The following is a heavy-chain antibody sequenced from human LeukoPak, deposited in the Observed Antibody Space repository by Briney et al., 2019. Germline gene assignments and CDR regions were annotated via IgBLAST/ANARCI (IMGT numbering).Heavy chain of an antibody. V-gene: IGHV1-2*02. CDR3: ARVTGPGWELLLRFDY. CDR2: INPNSGGT. D-gene: IGHD1-26*01. Sequence: ASVKVSCKASGYTFTGYYMHWVRQAPGQGLEWMGWINPNSGGTNYAQKFQGRVTMTRDTSISTAYMELSRLRSDDTAVYYCARVTGPGWELLLRFDYWGQGTLVTVSS. J-gene: IGHJ4*02. CDR1: GYTFTGYY.